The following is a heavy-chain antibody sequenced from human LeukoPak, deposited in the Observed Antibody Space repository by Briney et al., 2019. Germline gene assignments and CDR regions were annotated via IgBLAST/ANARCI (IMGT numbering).Heavy chain of an antibody. CDR2: INPNSGGT. Sequence: GASVKVSCKASGYTFTGYYMHWVRQAPGQGLEWMGWINPNSGGTNYAQKFQGRVTMTRDTSISTAYMELSRLRSDDTAVYYCFFQAEDGIRDFDWGQGTLVTVSS. CDR1: GYTFTGYY. V-gene: IGHV1-2*02. D-gene: IGHD3-9*01. J-gene: IGHJ4*02. CDR3: FFQAEDGIRDFD.